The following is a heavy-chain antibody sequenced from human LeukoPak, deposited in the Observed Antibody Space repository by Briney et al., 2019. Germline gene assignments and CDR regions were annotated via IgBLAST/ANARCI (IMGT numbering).Heavy chain of an antibody. V-gene: IGHV3-9*01. CDR1: GFTFDDYA. D-gene: IGHD3/OR15-3a*01. Sequence: GRSLRLSCAASGFTFDDYAMHWVRPAPGKGLEWVSGISWNSGSIGYADSVKGRFTISRDNAKNSLYLQMNSPRAEDPALYCCARAQVCVWAGKGTVSLCDAFYIWGQGTMVTVSS. CDR2: ISWNSGSI. CDR3: ARAQVCVWAGKGTVSLCDAFYI. J-gene: IGHJ3*02.